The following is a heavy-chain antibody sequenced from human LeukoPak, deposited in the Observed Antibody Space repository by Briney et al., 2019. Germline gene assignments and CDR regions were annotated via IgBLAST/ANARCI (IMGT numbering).Heavy chain of an antibody. CDR2: INHSGST. V-gene: IGHV4-34*01. J-gene: IGHJ4*02. D-gene: IGHD6-13*01. CDR3: ARVGSSWYVY. Sequence: SETLSLTCAVYGGSFSGYYWSWIRQPPGKGLEWIGEINHSGSTNYNPSLKSRVTISVDTSENQFSLKLSSVTAADTAVYYCARVGSSWYVYWGQGTLVTVSS. CDR1: GGSFSGYY.